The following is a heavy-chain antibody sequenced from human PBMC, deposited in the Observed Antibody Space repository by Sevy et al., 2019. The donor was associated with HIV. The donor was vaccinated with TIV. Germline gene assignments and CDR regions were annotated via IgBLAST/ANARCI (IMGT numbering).Heavy chain of an antibody. V-gene: IGHV3-15*01. D-gene: IGHD6-19*01. CDR1: GFTFSDVW. CDR3: FKHLVYTSGNKNDY. CDR2: IKSKAGGGTK. J-gene: IGHJ4*01. Sequence: GGSLRLSCAASGFTFSDVWMRWVRQAPGKGLEWVGRIKSKAGGGTKHYAAPVKCRFTISRDDSKNTLYLQMNSLKTEDTALYFCFKHLVYTSGNKNDYWGQGTLVTVSS.